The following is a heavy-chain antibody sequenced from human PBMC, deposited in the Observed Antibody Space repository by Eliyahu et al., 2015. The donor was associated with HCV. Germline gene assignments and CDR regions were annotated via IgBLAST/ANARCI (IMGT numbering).Heavy chain of an antibody. J-gene: IGHJ1*01. CDR2: IHFWWGP. D-gene: IGHD6-19*01. Sequence: QLQLQESGPGLVKPSETLSLTCNVSGGSISRSSYYWGWIRQPPGKGLEWIGSIHFWWGPHHHPSLKSRVTISVDRPMNQFSLELSSVTAADTAVYYCARQDSSGWYSYFQYWGQGTLVTVSS. CDR3: ARQDSSGWYSYFQY. V-gene: IGHV4-39*01. CDR1: GGSISRSSYY.